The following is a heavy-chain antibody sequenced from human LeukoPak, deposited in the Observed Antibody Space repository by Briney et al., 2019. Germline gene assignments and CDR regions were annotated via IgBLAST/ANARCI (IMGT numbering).Heavy chain of an antibody. V-gene: IGHV3-66*01. J-gene: IGHJ6*02. CDR3: AREPYYYDSSGYPYYYGMDV. D-gene: IGHD3-22*01. Sequence: PGGSLRLSCAASGFTVSSKYMSWVRQAPGKGLEWVSVIYSGGSTSYADSVKGRFTISRDNSKNTLYLQMNSLRAEDTAVYYCAREPYYYDSSGYPYYYGMDVWGQGTTVTVSS. CDR2: IYSGGST. CDR1: GFTVSSKY.